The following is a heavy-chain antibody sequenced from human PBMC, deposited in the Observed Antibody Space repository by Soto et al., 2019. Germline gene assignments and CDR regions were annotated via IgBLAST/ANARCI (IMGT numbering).Heavy chain of an antibody. D-gene: IGHD2-8*01. CDR2: ISGSGGST. V-gene: IGHV3-23*01. J-gene: IGHJ6*02. CDR1: GFTFSSYA. Sequence: PGGSLRLSCAASGFTFSSYAMSWVRQAPGKGLEWVSAISGSGGSTYYADSVKGRFTISRDNSKNTLYLQMNSLRAEDTAVYYCAKDCLPRLRYEWLGYCCMDVWGQGTTVTVSS. CDR3: AKDCLPRLRYEWLGYCCMDV.